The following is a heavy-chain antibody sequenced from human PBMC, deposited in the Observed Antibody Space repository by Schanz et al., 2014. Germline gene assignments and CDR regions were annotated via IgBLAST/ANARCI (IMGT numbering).Heavy chain of an antibody. D-gene: IGHD3-9*01. Sequence: EVQLAESGGGLVQPGGSLRLSCAASGFTFSSHWMHWVRQDPGKGLVWVARINSVGSNTDYADSVTGRFTISSDSSKNTLYLQMSSLRADDTAVYYCAKAADWPVTRFDPWGQGTLVTVSS. CDR1: GFTFSSHW. CDR3: AKAADWPVTRFDP. J-gene: IGHJ5*02. CDR2: INSVGSNT. V-gene: IGHV3-74*02.